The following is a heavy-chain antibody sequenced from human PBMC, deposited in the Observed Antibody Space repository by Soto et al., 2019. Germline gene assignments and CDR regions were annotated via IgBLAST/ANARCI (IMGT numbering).Heavy chain of an antibody. V-gene: IGHV4-31*03. D-gene: IGHD3-10*01. CDR1: GGSISSGGYY. CDR2: IYYIGST. Sequence: SETLSLTCTVSGGSISSGGYYWSWIRQHPGKGLEWIGYIYYIGSTYYNQSLKSRVSISVDASKNQFSLKLSYVTAADTSVYYCARFYMVRGVMGAFDIWGQGTMVTVSS. CDR3: ARFYMVRGVMGAFDI. J-gene: IGHJ3*02.